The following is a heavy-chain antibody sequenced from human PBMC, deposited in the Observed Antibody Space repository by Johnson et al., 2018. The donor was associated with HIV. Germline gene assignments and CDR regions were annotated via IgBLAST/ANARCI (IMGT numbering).Heavy chain of an antibody. V-gene: IGHV3-30*02. J-gene: IGHJ3*02. Sequence: QVQLLESGGGLVQPGGSLRLSCAASGFSVSSNFMSWVRQAPGKGLEWVAFIRYDGSNKYYADSVKGRFTISRDNSKNTLYLQMNSLRAEDTAVYYCARPRGYCSGGSCLWGAFDIWGQGTMVTVSS. CDR1: GFSVSSNF. CDR2: IRYDGSNK. CDR3: ARPRGYCSGGSCLWGAFDI. D-gene: IGHD2-15*01.